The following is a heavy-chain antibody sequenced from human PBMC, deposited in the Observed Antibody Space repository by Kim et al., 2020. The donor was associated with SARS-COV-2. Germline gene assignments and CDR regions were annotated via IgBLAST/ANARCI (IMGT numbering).Heavy chain of an antibody. CDR1: GFTFSDYY. J-gene: IGHJ3*01. V-gene: IGHV3-11*01. CDR3: ARDPNYTSSGGDSFDV. D-gene: IGHD3-10*01. CDR2: MSSYGTTI. Sequence: GGSLRLSCTASGFTFSDYYMTWIRQAPGKGLEWVAYMSSYGTTIFYADSVQGRFTISRDNAKKLLFLQMDSLSGEDTAVYYCARDPNYTSSGGDSFDVWGRGTTVTVSS.